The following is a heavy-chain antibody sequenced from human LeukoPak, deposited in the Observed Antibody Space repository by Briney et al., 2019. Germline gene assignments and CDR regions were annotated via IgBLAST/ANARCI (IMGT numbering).Heavy chain of an antibody. CDR2: INPNNGGT. Sequence: ASVTVSCKASGYTFSGYYIHWVRQAPGQGLEWMGWINPNNGGTNYAQKSQGRVTMTRDTSISTAFMELSGLRSDDTALYYCARDRHVDYWGQGTLVTVSS. J-gene: IGHJ4*02. V-gene: IGHV1-2*02. CDR3: ARDRHVDY. CDR1: GYTFSGYY.